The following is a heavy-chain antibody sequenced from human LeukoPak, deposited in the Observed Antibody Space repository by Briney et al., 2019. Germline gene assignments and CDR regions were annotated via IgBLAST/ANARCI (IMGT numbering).Heavy chain of an antibody. D-gene: IGHD6-19*01. CDR1: GFTFSSYG. V-gene: IGHV3-30*02. CDR2: IRYVGSNK. J-gene: IGHJ4*02. CDR3: ATPTRQWLVFDY. Sequence: GGSLRLSCAASGFTFSSYGMHWVRQAPGKGLEWVAFIRYVGSNKYYADSVKGRFTISRDNSKNTLYLQMNSLRAEDTAVYYCATPTRQWLVFDYWGQGTLVTVSS.